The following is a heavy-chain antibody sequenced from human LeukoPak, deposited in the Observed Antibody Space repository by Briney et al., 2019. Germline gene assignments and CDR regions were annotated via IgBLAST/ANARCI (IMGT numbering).Heavy chain of an antibody. Sequence: GGSLRLSCAASRFTFSSYAMSWVRQAPGKGLEWVSAISGSGGSTYYADSVKGRFTISRDNSKNTLYLQVNRLRAEDTAVYYCTRDPSDDDRSDYWGQGTLVTVSS. J-gene: IGHJ4*02. CDR1: RFTFSSYA. D-gene: IGHD2-21*02. CDR2: ISGSGGST. V-gene: IGHV3-23*01. CDR3: TRDPSDDDRSDY.